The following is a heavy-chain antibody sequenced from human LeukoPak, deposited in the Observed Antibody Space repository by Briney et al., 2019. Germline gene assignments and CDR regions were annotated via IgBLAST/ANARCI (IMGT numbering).Heavy chain of an antibody. J-gene: IGHJ5*02. V-gene: IGHV4-39*07. D-gene: IGHD3-10*01. CDR1: GGSISSSSYY. CDR3: ARDRYYYGSGSFNWFDP. CDR2: IYYSGST. Sequence: SETLSLTCTVSGGSISSSSYYWGWIRQPPGTGLEWLGSIYYSGSTYYNPSLKSRVTISVDTSKNQFSLKLSSVTAADTAVYYCARDRYYYGSGSFNWFDPWGQGTLVTVSS.